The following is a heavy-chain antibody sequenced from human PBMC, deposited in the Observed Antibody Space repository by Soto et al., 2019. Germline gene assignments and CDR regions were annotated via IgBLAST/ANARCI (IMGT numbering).Heavy chain of an antibody. Sequence: QVHLQESGPGLVRPSETLSLTCTVSGGSISGYYWSWIRQPPGKGLEWIGYIYYSGTTSYNPSLNSRVTMSVDTSKNQFSLKVNSVTAADTAVYYCARESYYGSGATVVAYWGQGTLVTVSS. CDR1: GGSISGYY. V-gene: IGHV4-59*01. CDR3: ARESYYGSGATVVAY. D-gene: IGHD3-10*01. CDR2: IYYSGTT. J-gene: IGHJ4*02.